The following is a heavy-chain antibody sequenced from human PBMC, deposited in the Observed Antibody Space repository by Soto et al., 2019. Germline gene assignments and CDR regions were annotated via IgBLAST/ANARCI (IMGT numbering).Heavy chain of an antibody. J-gene: IGHJ3*02. D-gene: IGHD3-22*01. V-gene: IGHV1-18*01. Sequence: QVQLVQSGAEVKKPGASVKVSCKASGYTFTSYGISWVRQAPGQGLEWMGWISAYNGNTNYAQKLQGRVTMTTDTXTXXAYMELRSLRSDDTGVYYCARSYDSSGYSTYAFDIWGQGTMVTVSS. CDR1: GYTFTSYG. CDR3: ARSYDSSGYSTYAFDI. CDR2: ISAYNGNT.